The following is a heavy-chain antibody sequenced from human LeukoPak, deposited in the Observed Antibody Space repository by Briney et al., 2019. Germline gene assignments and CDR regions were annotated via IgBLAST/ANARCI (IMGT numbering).Heavy chain of an antibody. CDR2: IHHSGST. Sequence: SETLSLTCAVSGGSISSKNWWSWVRPPPGKGLEWIGEIHHSGSTNYKPSLKSRVTISIDQSKNQFSLRLNSVTAADTAVYFCATLSLDLISWVWGKGTTVTISS. J-gene: IGHJ6*04. D-gene: IGHD3/OR15-3a*01. V-gene: IGHV4-4*02. CDR3: ATLSLDLISWV. CDR1: GGSISSKNW.